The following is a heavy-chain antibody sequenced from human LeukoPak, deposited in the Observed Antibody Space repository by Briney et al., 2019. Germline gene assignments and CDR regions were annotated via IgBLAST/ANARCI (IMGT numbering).Heavy chain of an antibody. CDR3: ARMEQLLLDNWFDP. J-gene: IGHJ5*02. Sequence: GASVKVSCKASGYTFTSYDINWVRQATGQGLEWMGWMNPNSGNTGYPQKLQGRVTMTTDTSTSTAYMELRSLRSDDTAVYYCARMEQLLLDNWFDPWGQGTLVTVSS. CDR1: GYTFTSYD. V-gene: IGHV1-8*01. D-gene: IGHD2-15*01. CDR2: MNPNSGNT.